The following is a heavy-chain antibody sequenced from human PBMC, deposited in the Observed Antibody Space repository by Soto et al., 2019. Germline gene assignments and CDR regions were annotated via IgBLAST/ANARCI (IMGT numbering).Heavy chain of an antibody. J-gene: IGHJ4*02. CDR3: ASSYGSGYRAFDY. CDR2: INPILSMS. CDR1: GDTFTFYS. Sequence: QVQLVQSGAEVKKPGSSVRVSCKASGDTFTFYSINWVRQAPGLGLEWMGRINPILSMSNYAQRFQGRVTMTADKFTSTAYMEWSSLRSEDTAMYYCASSYGSGYRAFDYWGQGALVTVSS. D-gene: IGHD3-10*01. V-gene: IGHV1-69*02.